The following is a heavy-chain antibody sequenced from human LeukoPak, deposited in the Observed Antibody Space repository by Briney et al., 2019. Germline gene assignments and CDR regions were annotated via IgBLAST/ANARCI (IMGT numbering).Heavy chain of an antibody. V-gene: IGHV3-33*01. CDR1: GFTFSSYG. D-gene: IGHD3-22*01. J-gene: IGHJ4*02. CDR3: ARDTFNYYDSSGPTSFDY. Sequence: PGGSLRLSCAASGFTFSSYGMHWVRQAPGKGLEWVAVIWYDGSNKYYADSVKGRFTISRDNSKNTLYLQMNSLRAEDTAVYYCARDTFNYYDSSGPTSFDYWGQGTLVTVSS. CDR2: IWYDGSNK.